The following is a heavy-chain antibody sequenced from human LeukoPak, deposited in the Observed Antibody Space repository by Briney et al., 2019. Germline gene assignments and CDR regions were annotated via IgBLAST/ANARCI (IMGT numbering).Heavy chain of an antibody. CDR2: IYYSGST. V-gene: IGHV4-59*01. Sequence: KASETLSLTCTVSGGSISSYYWSWMRQPPGKGLEWIGYIYYSGSTNYNPSLKSRVTISVDTSKNQFSLKLSSATAADTAVYYCASLRRDGYNYWGQGTLVTVSS. D-gene: IGHD5-24*01. CDR1: GGSISSYY. CDR3: ASLRRDGYNY. J-gene: IGHJ4*02.